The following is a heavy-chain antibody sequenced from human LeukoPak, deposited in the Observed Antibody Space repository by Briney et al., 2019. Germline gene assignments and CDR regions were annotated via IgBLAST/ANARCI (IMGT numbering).Heavy chain of an antibody. CDR1: GFTFSSYS. J-gene: IGHJ4*02. CDR3: ARVSDKDGGSCIDY. D-gene: IGHD2-15*01. V-gene: IGHV3-21*01. Sequence: GGSLRLSCAASGFTFSSYSMNWVRQAPGKGLEWVSSISSSSSYIYYADSVKGRFTISRDNAKNSLYLQMNSLRAEDTAVYYCARVSDKDGGSCIDYWGQGILVTVSS. CDR2: ISSSSSYI.